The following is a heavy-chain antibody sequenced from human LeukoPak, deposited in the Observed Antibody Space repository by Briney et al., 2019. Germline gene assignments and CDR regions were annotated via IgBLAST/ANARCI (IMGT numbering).Heavy chain of an antibody. J-gene: IGHJ4*02. CDR2: IKQDGSEK. D-gene: IGHD3-3*01. Sequence: GGSLRLSCAASGFTFSSYWMSWVRQAPGKGLEWVANIKQDGSEKYYVDSVKGRFTISRDNAKNSLYLQMNSLRVEDTAVYYCARDREFWSGYYNDYWGQGTLVTVSS. V-gene: IGHV3-7*05. CDR3: ARDREFWSGYYNDY. CDR1: GFTFSSYW.